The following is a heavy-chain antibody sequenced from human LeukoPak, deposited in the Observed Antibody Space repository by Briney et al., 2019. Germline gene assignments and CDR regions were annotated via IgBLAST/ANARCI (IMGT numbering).Heavy chain of an antibody. CDR3: ARAPPRDFYYYDSSGYPFDY. Sequence: GASVKVSCKASGYTFTSCAMHWVRQAPGQRLEWMGWSTAGNGNTKCSQKFLGRVTITRDTSASTAYMELSSLRSEDTAVYYCARAPPRDFYYYDSSGYPFDYWGQGTLVTVSS. D-gene: IGHD3-22*01. CDR1: GYTFTSCA. CDR2: STAGNGNT. J-gene: IGHJ4*02. V-gene: IGHV1-3*01.